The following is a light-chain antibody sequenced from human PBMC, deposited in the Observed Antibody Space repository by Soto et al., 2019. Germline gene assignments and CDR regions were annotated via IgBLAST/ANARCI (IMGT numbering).Light chain of an antibody. CDR1: QSVSSY. CDR2: GAS. J-gene: IGKJ4*01. V-gene: IGKV3-11*01. Sequence: EIGLTQSPATLSLSPGERATLSCRSSQSVSSYSAWYQQKPGQAPRLLIYGASNRATGIPARFSGSGSGTDFTLTISSLEPEDFAVYYCQQHSTWPLTFGGGTKVEIK. CDR3: QQHSTWPLT.